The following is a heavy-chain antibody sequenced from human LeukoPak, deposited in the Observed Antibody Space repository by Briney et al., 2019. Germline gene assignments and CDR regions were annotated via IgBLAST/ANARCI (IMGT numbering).Heavy chain of an antibody. Sequence: ASVKVSCKASGYTFTNFYMHWVRQAPGQGLEWMGMINPNDGSTSYAQRLRGRVTMTRDTSTSTFYMELSTLRYEDTAIYYCARGSYYYMDVWGKGTAVTISS. CDR1: GYTFTNFY. V-gene: IGHV1-46*04. J-gene: IGHJ6*03. CDR2: INPNDGST. CDR3: ARGSYYYMDV.